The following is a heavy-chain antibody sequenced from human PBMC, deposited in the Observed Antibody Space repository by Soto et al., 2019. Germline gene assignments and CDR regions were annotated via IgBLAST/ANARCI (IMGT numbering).Heavy chain of an antibody. CDR1: GFSFSDHY. V-gene: IGHV3-72*01. CDR3: ARVPGGSSSNSLDY. Sequence: GGSLRLSCAASGFSFSDHYMDWVRQAPGKGLEWVGRTRNKARSYTTEYAASVKGRFTISRDDSENSLYLQMNSLRTEDTAVYYCARVPGGSSSNSLDYWGQGTLVTVSS. CDR2: TRNKARSYTT. J-gene: IGHJ4*02. D-gene: IGHD2-2*01.